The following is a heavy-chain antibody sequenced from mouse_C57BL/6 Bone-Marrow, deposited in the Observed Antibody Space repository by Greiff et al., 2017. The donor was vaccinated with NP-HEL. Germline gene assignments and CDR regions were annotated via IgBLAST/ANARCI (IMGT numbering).Heavy chain of an antibody. CDR2: INPNNGGT. Sequence: EVQLQQSGPELVKPGASVKISCKASGYTFTDYYMNWVKQSHGKSLEWIGDINPNNGGTSYNQKFKGKATLTVDKSSSTAYMELRSLTSEDSAVYYCARKASITTVPVLYYFDYWGQGTTLTVSS. J-gene: IGHJ2*01. CDR1: GYTFTDYY. V-gene: IGHV1-26*01. CDR3: ARKASITTVPVLYYFDY. D-gene: IGHD1-1*01.